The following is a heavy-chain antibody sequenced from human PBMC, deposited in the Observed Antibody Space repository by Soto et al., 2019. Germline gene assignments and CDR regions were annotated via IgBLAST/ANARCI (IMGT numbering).Heavy chain of an antibody. D-gene: IGHD2-2*01. J-gene: IGHJ5*02. CDR3: ARSFPALNWFDP. Sequence: GGSLRLSCAASGFTFSSYSMNWVRQAPGKGLEWVSSISSSSSYIYYADSVKGRFTISRDNAKNSLYLQMNSLRAEDTAVYYCARSFPALNWFDPWGQGTLVTVSS. CDR2: ISSSSSYI. CDR1: GFTFSSYS. V-gene: IGHV3-21*01.